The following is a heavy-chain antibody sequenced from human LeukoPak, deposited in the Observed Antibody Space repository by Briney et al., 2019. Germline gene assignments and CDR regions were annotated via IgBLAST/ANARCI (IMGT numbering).Heavy chain of an antibody. J-gene: IGHJ6*03. V-gene: IGHV3-53*05. CDR2: IYSGGST. CDR3: AKEGLRYNNFWSGFPYYYYYMDV. Sequence: GGSLRLSCAASGFTVSSNYMSWVRQAPGKGLEWVSVIYSGGSTYYADSVKGRFTISRDNSKNTLYLEMNSLTNEDTALYYCAKEGLRYNNFWSGFPYYYYYMDVWGKGTTVTVSS. CDR1: GFTVSSNY. D-gene: IGHD3-3*01.